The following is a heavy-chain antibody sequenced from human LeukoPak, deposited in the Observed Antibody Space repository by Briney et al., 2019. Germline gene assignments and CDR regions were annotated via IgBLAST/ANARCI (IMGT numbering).Heavy chain of an antibody. Sequence: GGSLRLSCAASGFTFSSYGMHWVRQAPGKGLEWVAVISYDGSNEYYADSVKGRFTISRDNSKNTLYLQMNSLRAEDTAVYYCASSLPRYSSSWYLFNYWGQGTLVTVSS. D-gene: IGHD6-13*01. CDR2: ISYDGSNE. CDR1: GFTFSSYG. V-gene: IGHV3-30*03. J-gene: IGHJ4*02. CDR3: ASSLPRYSSSWYLFNY.